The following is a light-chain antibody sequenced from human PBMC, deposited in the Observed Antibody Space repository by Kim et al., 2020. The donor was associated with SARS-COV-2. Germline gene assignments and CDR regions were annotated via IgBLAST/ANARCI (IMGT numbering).Light chain of an antibody. CDR2: KAS. V-gene: IGKV1-5*03. Sequence: DIQMTQSPSTLSASVGDRVTITCRASQSISSWLAWYQQKPGKAPKLLIYKASSLESGVPSRFSGSASGTEFTLTISSLQPDDFATYYCQQYMAFGQGTKVDIK. J-gene: IGKJ1*01. CDR1: QSISSW. CDR3: QQYMA.